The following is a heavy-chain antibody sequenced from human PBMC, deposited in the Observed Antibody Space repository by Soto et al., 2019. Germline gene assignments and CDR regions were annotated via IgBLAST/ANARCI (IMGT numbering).Heavy chain of an antibody. CDR2: IKEDGSAK. CDR3: AREYY. V-gene: IGHV3-7*01. Sequence: EVQLVESGGGSVQPGGSLRLSCAASGLKFSRYWTSWVRQAPGKGLEWVASIKEDGSAKNYVDSAKGRFTISRDNAKNSLFLQMNSLRVEDSAVYYCAREYYWGRGTLVTVSS. CDR1: GLKFSRYW. J-gene: IGHJ4*02.